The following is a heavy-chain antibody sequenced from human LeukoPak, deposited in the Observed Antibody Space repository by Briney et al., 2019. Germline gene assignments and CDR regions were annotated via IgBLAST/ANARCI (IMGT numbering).Heavy chain of an antibody. CDR2: ISYDGSNK. CDR1: GFTFSSYA. V-gene: IGHV3-30*04. Sequence: GGSLRLSCAASGFTFSSYAMHWVRQAPGKGLEWVAVISYDGSNKYYADSVKGRFTISRDNSKNTLYLQMNSLRAEDTAVYYCASASDYYDSSGYGLDYWGQGTLVTVSS. CDR3: ASASDYYDSSGYGLDY. J-gene: IGHJ4*02. D-gene: IGHD3-22*01.